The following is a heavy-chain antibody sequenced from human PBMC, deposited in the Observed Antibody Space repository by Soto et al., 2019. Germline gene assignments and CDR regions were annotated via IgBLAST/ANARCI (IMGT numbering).Heavy chain of an antibody. J-gene: IGHJ4*02. CDR1: GGSISSSSYY. CDR2: IYYSGST. D-gene: IGHD3-16*02. Sequence: SETLSLTCTVSGGSISSSSYYWGWIRQPPGKGLEWIGSIYYSGSTYYNPSLKSRVTISVDTSKNQFSLKLSSVTAADTAVYYCARHRYYFDYWGQGTLVTVSS. V-gene: IGHV4-39*01. CDR3: ARHRYYFDY.